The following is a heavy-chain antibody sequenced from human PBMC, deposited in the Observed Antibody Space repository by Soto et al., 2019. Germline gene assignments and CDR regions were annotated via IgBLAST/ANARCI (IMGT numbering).Heavy chain of an antibody. CDR3: AHRRARNNIAAFDY. CDR1: GFSLSTNGVG. CDR2: IYWDDDK. J-gene: IGHJ4*02. Sequence: GSGPTPVYPTQTLTLTCTFSGFSLSTNGVGVGWIRQPPGKALEWLALIYWDDDKRYSPSLKSRLTITKDTSKNQVVLTMTNMDPVDTATYYCAHRRARNNIAAFDYWGQGTLVTVSS. D-gene: IGHD6-25*01. V-gene: IGHV2-5*02.